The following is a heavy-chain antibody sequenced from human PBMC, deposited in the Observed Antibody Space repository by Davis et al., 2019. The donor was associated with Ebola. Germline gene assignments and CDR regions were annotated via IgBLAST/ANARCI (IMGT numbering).Heavy chain of an antibody. D-gene: IGHD6-13*01. Sequence: PGGSLRLSCAASGFTFSSYAMSWVRQAPGKGLEWVSSISSSSSYIYYADSVKGRFTISRDNAKNSLYLQMNSLRAEDTAVYYCARDLVPGYFDYWGQGTLVTVSS. CDR1: GFTFSSYA. J-gene: IGHJ4*02. CDR2: ISSSSSYI. V-gene: IGHV3-21*01. CDR3: ARDLVPGYFDY.